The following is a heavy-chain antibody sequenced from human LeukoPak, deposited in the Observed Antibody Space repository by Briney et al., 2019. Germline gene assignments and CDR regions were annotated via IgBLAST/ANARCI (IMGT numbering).Heavy chain of an antibody. J-gene: IGHJ3*02. V-gene: IGHV3-72*01. CDR3: SRDGGEGGSSAFDI. CDR1: GFTFSDYI. Sequence: GGSLRLSSSASGFTFSDYILDWVRQAPGKGLEWVGRIRRKGQSYTTEYAASVKGRFTISRDDSKNSLYLHMNSLKTEDTAVYHCSRDGGEGGSSAFDIWGPGTMVTVSS. CDR2: IRRKGQSYTT. D-gene: IGHD1-26*01.